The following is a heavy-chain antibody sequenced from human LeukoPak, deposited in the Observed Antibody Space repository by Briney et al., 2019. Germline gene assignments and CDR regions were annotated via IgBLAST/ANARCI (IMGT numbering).Heavy chain of an antibody. CDR1: GFTFSNYN. CDR2: ISSGGSHI. V-gene: IGHV3-48*02. Sequence: GGSLRLSCAASGFTFSNYNMNWVRQAPGKGLEWVSYISSGGSHIDYADSVKGRFTISRDNTKNSLYLQMSGLRDEDTAVYYCAKVHGSGWYSDYWGQGTLVTVSS. CDR3: AKVHGSGWYSDY. J-gene: IGHJ4*02. D-gene: IGHD6-19*01.